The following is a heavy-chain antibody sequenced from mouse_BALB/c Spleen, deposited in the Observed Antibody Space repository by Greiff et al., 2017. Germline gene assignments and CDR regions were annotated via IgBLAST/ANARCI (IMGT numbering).Heavy chain of an antibody. J-gene: IGHJ3*01. CDR3: ARKALSHYGGDGFAY. CDR2: IAPGSGST. Sequence: DLVKPGASVKLSCKASGYTFTSYWINWIKQRPGQGLEWIGRIAPGSGSTYYNEMFKGKATLTVDTSSSTAYIQLSSLSSEDSAVYFCARKALSHYGGDGFAYWGQGTLVTVSA. V-gene: IGHV1S41*01. CDR1: GYTFTSYW. D-gene: IGHD1-2*01.